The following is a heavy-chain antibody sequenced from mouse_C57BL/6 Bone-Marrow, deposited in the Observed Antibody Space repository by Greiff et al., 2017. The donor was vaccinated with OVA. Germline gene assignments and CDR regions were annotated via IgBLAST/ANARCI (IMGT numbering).Heavy chain of an antibody. CDR2: IDPENGDT. CDR1: GFNIKDDY. J-gene: IGHJ4*01. CDR3: TTWTTVPNYYAMDY. V-gene: IGHV14-4*01. D-gene: IGHD1-1*01. Sequence: VTLKESGAELVRPGASVKLSCTASGFNIKDDYMHWVKQRPEQGLEWIGWIDPENGDTEYASKFQGKATITADTSSNTAYLQLSSLTSEDTAVYYCTTWTTVPNYYAMDYWGQGTAVTVSS.